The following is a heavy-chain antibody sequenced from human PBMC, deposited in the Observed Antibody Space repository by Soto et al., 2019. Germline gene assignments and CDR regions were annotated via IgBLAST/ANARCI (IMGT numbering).Heavy chain of an antibody. J-gene: IGHJ4*02. CDR3: AISQDRGGRTTFIY. CDR1: GFTFDDNA. D-gene: IGHD3-16*01. V-gene: IGHV3-9*01. CDR2: INWKSDI. Sequence: HPGGSLRLSCAVSGFTFDDNAMHWVRQAPEKGLEWVSGINWKSDIGYADSVKGRFTISRDNADNSLYLQMNSLRAEDTALYYCAISQDRGGRTTFIYWGQGTQVTVSS.